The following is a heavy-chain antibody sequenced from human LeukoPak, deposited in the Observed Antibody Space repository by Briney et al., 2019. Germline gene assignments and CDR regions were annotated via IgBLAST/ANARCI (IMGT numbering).Heavy chain of an antibody. Sequence: ASVKVSCKTSGYIFTSYGVTWVRQSPGQGLEWMGIINPSGGSTSYAQKFQGRVTMTRDTSTSTVYMELSSLRSEDTAVYYCARARSITMVRGAYFDYWGQGTLVTVSS. J-gene: IGHJ4*02. CDR2: INPSGGST. CDR1: GYIFTSYG. CDR3: ARARSITMVRGAYFDY. V-gene: IGHV1-46*01. D-gene: IGHD3-10*01.